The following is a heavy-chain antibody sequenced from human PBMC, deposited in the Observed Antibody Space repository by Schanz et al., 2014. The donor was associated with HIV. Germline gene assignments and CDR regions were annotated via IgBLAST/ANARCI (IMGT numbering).Heavy chain of an antibody. J-gene: IGHJ6*02. Sequence: QVQLVESGGGVVQPGRSLRLSCAGSGFSFDTFGIHWVRQAPGKGLEWLAVISYDGRNKKFANSVKGRFTISRDNSKNTVYLRMSGLRAEDTAVYYCAKDRNQYDSRYIGKGNYYYYYGMDVWGQGTTVTVSS. D-gene: IGHD3-22*01. V-gene: IGHV3-30*18. CDR2: ISYDGRNK. CDR1: GFSFDTFG. CDR3: AKDRNQYDSRYIGKGNYYYYYGMDV.